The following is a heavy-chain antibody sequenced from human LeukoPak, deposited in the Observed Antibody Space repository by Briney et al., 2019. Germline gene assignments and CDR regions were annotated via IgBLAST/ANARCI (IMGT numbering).Heavy chain of an antibody. D-gene: IGHD3-22*01. Sequence: PGGSLRLSCAASGFTFSSYWMHWVRQAPGKGLVWVSRIKSEGSTNYADSVKGRFTISRDNAKNTLSLQMNSLRAEDTGVYYCARAPSEIGGYYPEYFRHWGQGTLVTVSS. V-gene: IGHV3-74*01. CDR2: IKSEGST. J-gene: IGHJ1*01. CDR3: ARAPSEIGGYYPEYFRH. CDR1: GFTFSSYW.